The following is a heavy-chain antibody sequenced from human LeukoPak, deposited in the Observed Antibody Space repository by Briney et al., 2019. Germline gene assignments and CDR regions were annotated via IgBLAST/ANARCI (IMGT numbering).Heavy chain of an antibody. D-gene: IGHD3-22*01. V-gene: IGHV3-48*03. Sequence: GGSLRLSCAASGFTFSSYEMNWVRQAPGKGLEWVPYISSSGSTIYYADSVKGRFTISRDNAKNSMSLQMNSLRAEDTAVYYCARKGYYYDSSGYYYYYGMDVWGQGTTVTVSS. J-gene: IGHJ6*02. CDR3: ARKGYYYDSSGYYYYYGMDV. CDR2: ISSSGSTI. CDR1: GFTFSSYE.